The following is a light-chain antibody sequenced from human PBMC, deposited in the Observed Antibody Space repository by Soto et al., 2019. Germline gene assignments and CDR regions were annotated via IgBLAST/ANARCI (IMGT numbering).Light chain of an antibody. CDR2: DVS. J-gene: IGLJ2*01. Sequence: QSALTQPASVSGSPGQSSTISCTGTSSDVGVYNYVSWYQQHPGKAPKPMIYDVSNRPSGVSNRFSGSKSGNTASLTISGRQAEDDADYYCSSYTSSSTLVGFGGGTRRTVL. CDR1: SSDVGVYNY. V-gene: IGLV2-14*01. CDR3: SSYTSSSTLVG.